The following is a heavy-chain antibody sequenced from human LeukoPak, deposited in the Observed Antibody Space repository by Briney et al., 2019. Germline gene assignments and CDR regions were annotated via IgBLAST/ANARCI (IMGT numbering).Heavy chain of an antibody. CDR3: ARGNLLWFGESQIDY. Sequence: SETLSLTCAVYGGSFSGYYWSWIRQPPGKGLEWIGEINHSGSTNYNPSLKSRVTISVDTSKNQFSLKLSSVTAADTAVYYCARGNLLWFGESQIDYGGQGTLVTVSS. CDR2: INHSGST. D-gene: IGHD3-10*01. J-gene: IGHJ4*02. CDR1: GGSFSGYY. V-gene: IGHV4-34*01.